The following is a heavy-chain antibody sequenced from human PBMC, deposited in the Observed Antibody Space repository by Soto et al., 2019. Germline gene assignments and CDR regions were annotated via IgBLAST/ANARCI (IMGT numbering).Heavy chain of an antibody. D-gene: IGHD2-2*01. Sequence: QLQLQESGPGLVKPSETLSLTCTVSGGSISSSSYYWGWIRQPPGKGLEWIGSIYYSGRTYYNPSLKSRITVSVDTSKNQFSLKLSSVTAADTAVYYCARAKYQLPLYYFDYWGQGTLVTVSS. V-gene: IGHV4-39*01. CDR2: IYYSGRT. CDR3: ARAKYQLPLYYFDY. CDR1: GGSISSSSYY. J-gene: IGHJ4*02.